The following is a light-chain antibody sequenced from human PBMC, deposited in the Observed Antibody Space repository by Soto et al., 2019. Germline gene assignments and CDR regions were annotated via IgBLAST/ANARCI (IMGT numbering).Light chain of an antibody. CDR3: QQYNNWPLWT. CDR1: QSVSSN. Sequence: EIVMTQSPATLSVSPGERATLSCRASQSVSSNLAWYQQKPGQAPRLLIYGASTRATGIPARFSGSGSGTEFTLTISSLQSEDFAVYYCQQYNNWPLWTFGRGTKVDTK. J-gene: IGKJ1*01. V-gene: IGKV3-15*01. CDR2: GAS.